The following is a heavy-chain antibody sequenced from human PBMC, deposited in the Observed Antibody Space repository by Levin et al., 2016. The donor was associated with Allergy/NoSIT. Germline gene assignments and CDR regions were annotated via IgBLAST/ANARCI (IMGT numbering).Heavy chain of an antibody. J-gene: IGHJ5*02. CDR2: IHYSGST. D-gene: IGHD1-26*01. Sequence: SETLSLTCTVSGDSFSRGHYYWSWIRQPPGKRLEWIGHIHYSGSTNYNPFLKSRVSISVDTSKRQFSLKVTSVTAADTAVYYCARVGATQNWIDPWGQGTLVTVSS. V-gene: IGHV4-61*01. CDR3: ARVGATQNWIDP. CDR1: GDSFSRGHYY.